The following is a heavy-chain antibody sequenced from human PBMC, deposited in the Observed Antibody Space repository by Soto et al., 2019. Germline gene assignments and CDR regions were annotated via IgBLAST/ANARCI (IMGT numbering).Heavy chain of an antibody. V-gene: IGHV4-34*01. CDR2: INHSGST. CDR3: ARDRAAARYNWFDP. CDR1: GGSFSGYY. J-gene: IGHJ5*02. Sequence: QVQLQQWGAGLLKPSETLSLTCAVYGGSFSGYYWSWIRQPPGKGLEWIGEINHSGSTNYNPSLKSRVTISVDTSKTQFSLKLSSVTAADTAVYYCARDRAAARYNWFDPWGQGTLVTVSS. D-gene: IGHD6-13*01.